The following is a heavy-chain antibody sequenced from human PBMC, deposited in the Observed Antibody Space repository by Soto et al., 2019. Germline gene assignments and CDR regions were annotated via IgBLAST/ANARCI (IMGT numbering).Heavy chain of an antibody. V-gene: IGHV3-30-3*01. CDR2: ISNDGSKK. CDR1: GFTFRSYA. J-gene: IGHJ4*02. CDR3: ARAHKDYDILTGYSNHFDY. Sequence: GGSLRLSCAASGFTFRSYAMHWVRQAPGKGLEWVAVISNDGSKKYYADSVKGRFTISRDNSKNTLYLRMNNLGAGDSAVYYCARAHKDYDILTGYSNHFDYSGQGPLVTVYS. D-gene: IGHD3-9*01.